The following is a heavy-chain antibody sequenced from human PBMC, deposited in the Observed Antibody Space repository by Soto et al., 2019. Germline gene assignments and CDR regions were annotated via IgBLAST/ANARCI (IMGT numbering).Heavy chain of an antibody. D-gene: IGHD3-9*01. Sequence: EVQLVESGGGLVQPGGSLRLSCAASGFTFSSYWMSWVRQAPGKGLEWVANIKQDGSEKYYVDSVKGRFTISRDNAKNSLYLQMNSLRAEDTAVYYCARSGRTPNYDILSPQYYYGMDVWGQGTTVTVSS. V-gene: IGHV3-7*01. J-gene: IGHJ6*02. CDR1: GFTFSSYW. CDR2: IKQDGSEK. CDR3: ARSGRTPNYDILSPQYYYGMDV.